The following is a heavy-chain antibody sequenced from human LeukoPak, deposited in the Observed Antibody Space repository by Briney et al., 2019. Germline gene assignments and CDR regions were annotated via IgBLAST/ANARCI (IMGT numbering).Heavy chain of an antibody. D-gene: IGHD6-19*01. CDR3: ARSGSGWATFDY. Sequence: PGGSLRLSCAASGFTFSNFAMSWVRQAPGKGLEWVSSINDIGGSTYYADSVKGRFTISRDNSKNTLFLQMNSLRAEDTAVYYCARSGSGWATFDYWGQGTLVTVSS. V-gene: IGHV3-23*01. CDR1: GFTFSNFA. J-gene: IGHJ4*02. CDR2: INDIGGST.